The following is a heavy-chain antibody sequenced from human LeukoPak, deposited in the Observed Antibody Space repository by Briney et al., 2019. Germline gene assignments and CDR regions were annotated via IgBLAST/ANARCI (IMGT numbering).Heavy chain of an antibody. Sequence: SQTLSLTCAISGDSVSSNSAAWNWIRQSPSRGLEWLGRTYYRSKWYNDYAVSAKSRITINPDTSKNQFSLKLSSVTAADTAVYYCARMDFDLWGRGTLVTVSS. J-gene: IGHJ2*01. V-gene: IGHV6-1*01. CDR3: ARMDFDL. CDR2: TYYRSKWYN. CDR1: GDSVSSNSAA.